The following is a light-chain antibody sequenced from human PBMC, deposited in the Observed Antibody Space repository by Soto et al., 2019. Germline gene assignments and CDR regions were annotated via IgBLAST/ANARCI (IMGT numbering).Light chain of an antibody. Sequence: DIQMTKSPYLVSAHVVDKVTITCRASQSITTWLAWYQQRPGKAPKLLIYDVSSLQSGVPSRFSGSGSGTEFTLTISSLQPDDFATYYCYHYKMYSPWTFGQGTKV. CDR1: QSITTW. J-gene: IGKJ1*01. CDR2: DVS. V-gene: IGKV1-5*01. CDR3: YHYKMYSPWT.